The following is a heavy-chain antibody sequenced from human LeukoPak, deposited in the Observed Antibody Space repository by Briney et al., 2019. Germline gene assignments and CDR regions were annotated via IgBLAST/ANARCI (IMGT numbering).Heavy chain of an antibody. J-gene: IGHJ4*02. CDR3: ATDRERDPSVYYLV. V-gene: IGHV3-23*01. Sequence: GGSLRLSCAASGFTFTDYAMSWVRQAPEKGLEWISTISDNGGETYYADSVKGRFAISRDNSKNTLFLQMNSLRAEDSAVYYCATDRERDPSVYYLVGGQGTVITVSS. CDR2: ISDNGGET. D-gene: IGHD3-22*01. CDR1: GFTFTDYA.